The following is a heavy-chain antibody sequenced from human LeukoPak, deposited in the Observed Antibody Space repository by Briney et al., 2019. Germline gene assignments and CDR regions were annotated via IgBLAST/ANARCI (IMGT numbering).Heavy chain of an antibody. CDR1: GWSSTAFY. CDR3: ERGNILTGYYFDF. J-gene: IGHJ4*02. Sequence: SETLSLTCAVDGWSSTAFYWGWIRHTPGTWREWVGEILSTAATSYNPSLRRGATLSADTSTNQFSLRPSSVTAATTAGFYCERGNILTGYYFDFWGQGALVTVSS. CDR2: ILSTAAT. D-gene: IGHD3-9*01. V-gene: IGHV4-34*01.